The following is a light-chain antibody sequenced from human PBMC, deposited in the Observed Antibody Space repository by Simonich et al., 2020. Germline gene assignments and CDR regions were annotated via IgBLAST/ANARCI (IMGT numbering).Light chain of an antibody. Sequence: DIVMTQSPDSLAVSLGERATIKCKSSQSGLYSTNNKNYLAWYQQKPGQPPKLLIYWASTRESGVPDRFRGSGSGTDFTLTISSLQAEDVAVYYCQQYYSTPWTFGQGTKVEIK. J-gene: IGKJ1*01. CDR1: QSGLYSTNNKNY. CDR3: QQYYSTPWT. CDR2: WAS. V-gene: IGKV4-1*01.